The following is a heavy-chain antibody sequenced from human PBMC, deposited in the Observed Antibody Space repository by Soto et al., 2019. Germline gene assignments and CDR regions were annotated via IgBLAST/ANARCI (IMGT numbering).Heavy chain of an antibody. CDR2: IYYSGST. D-gene: IGHD2-21*02. J-gene: IGHJ4*02. V-gene: IGHV4-39*01. CDR3: ARHLVVHIVVVTARTFDY. Sequence: QLQLQESGPGLVKPSETLSLTCTVSGGSISSSSYYWGWIRQPPGKGLEWIGSIYYSGSTYYNPSLKSRVTISVDTSKNQFSLKLSSVTAADTAVYYCARHLVVHIVVVTARTFDYWGQGTLVTVSS. CDR1: GGSISSSSYY.